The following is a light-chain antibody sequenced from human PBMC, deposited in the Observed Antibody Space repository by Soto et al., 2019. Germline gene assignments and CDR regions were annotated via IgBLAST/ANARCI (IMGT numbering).Light chain of an antibody. CDR3: QQYNSYSRGWT. Sequence: DIQMTQSPSTLSASVGDRVTITCRASQSISSWLAWYQQKPGKAPKLLIYDASSLESGVPSRFSGSGSGTEFTLTISSLQPDDFATYCCQQYNSYSRGWTFGQGTKVEIK. V-gene: IGKV1-5*01. CDR2: DAS. CDR1: QSISSW. J-gene: IGKJ1*01.